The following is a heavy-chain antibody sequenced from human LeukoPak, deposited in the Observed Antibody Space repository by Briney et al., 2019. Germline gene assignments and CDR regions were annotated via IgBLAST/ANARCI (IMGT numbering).Heavy chain of an antibody. CDR2: IIPIFGTA. V-gene: IGHV1-69*05. D-gene: IGHD5-24*01. CDR1: GGTFTSYA. J-gene: IGHJ6*03. CDR3: ARGATAGYYYYYMDV. Sequence: SVKVSCKASGGTFTSYAISWVRQAPGQGLEWMGGIIPIFGTANYAQKFQGRVTITTDESTSTAYMELSSLRSEDTAVYYCARGATAGYYYYYMDVGGKGTTVTVS.